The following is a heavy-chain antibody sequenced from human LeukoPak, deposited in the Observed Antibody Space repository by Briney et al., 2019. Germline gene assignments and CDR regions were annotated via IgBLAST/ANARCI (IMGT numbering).Heavy chain of an antibody. D-gene: IGHD3-3*01. Sequence: KAGGSLRLSCEASEFTFSHYAMHWVRQVPGKGLEWVSSISRSSSSISYADSVRGRFTISRDNANNLLYLQMNSLRAEDTAVYYCARDNYDDSTFDYWGQGTLVTVSS. J-gene: IGHJ4*02. CDR3: ARDNYDDSTFDY. V-gene: IGHV3-21*06. CDR1: EFTFSHYA. CDR2: ISRSSSSI.